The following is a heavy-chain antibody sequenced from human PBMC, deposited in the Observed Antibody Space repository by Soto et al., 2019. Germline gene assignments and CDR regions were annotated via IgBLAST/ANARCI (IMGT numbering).Heavy chain of an antibody. J-gene: IGHJ4*02. D-gene: IGHD6-6*01. Sequence: ASVKVSCKASGYTFSTYYLHWVRQAPGQGLEWMGIIHPSGGSTTYAQKFLGRVTMTRDTSTSTVFMELSSLRSEDTAVYYCARVPGGSSSFVVYWGQGTLVTVSS. CDR1: GYTFSTYY. V-gene: IGHV1-46*01. CDR3: ARVPGGSSSFVVY. CDR2: IHPSGGST.